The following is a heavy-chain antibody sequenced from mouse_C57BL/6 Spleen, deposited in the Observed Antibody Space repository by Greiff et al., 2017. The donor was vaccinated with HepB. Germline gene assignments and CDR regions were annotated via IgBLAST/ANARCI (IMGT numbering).Heavy chain of an antibody. V-gene: IGHV7-3*01. Sequence: EVKVVESGGGLVQPGGSLSLSCAASGFTFTDYYMSWVRQPPGKALEWLGFIRNKANGYTTAYSASVKGRFTISRDNSQSILYLQMNALRAEDSATYYCARSPHYYGSSYWYFDVWGTGTTVTVSS. CDR1: GFTFTDYY. J-gene: IGHJ1*03. D-gene: IGHD1-1*01. CDR3: ARSPHYYGSSYWYFDV. CDR2: IRNKANGYTT.